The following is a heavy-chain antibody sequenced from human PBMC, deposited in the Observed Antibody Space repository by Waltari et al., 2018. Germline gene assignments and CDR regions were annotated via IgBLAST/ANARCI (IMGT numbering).Heavy chain of an antibody. D-gene: IGHD1-26*01. CDR2: ISSSSSYI. Sequence: EVQLVESGGGLVKPGGSLRLSCAASGFTFSSYSLNWVRQAPGKGLEWVSSISSSSSYIYYADSVKGRFTISRDNAKNSLYLQMNSLRAEDTAVYYCARVSSGAMGDYWGQGTLVTVSS. CDR1: GFTFSSYS. J-gene: IGHJ4*02. V-gene: IGHV3-21*01. CDR3: ARVSSGAMGDY.